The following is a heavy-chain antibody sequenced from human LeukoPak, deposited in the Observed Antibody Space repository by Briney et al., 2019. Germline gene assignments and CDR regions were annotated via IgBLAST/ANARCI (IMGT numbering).Heavy chain of an antibody. D-gene: IGHD2-2*01. V-gene: IGHV4-59*01. Sequence: TSETLSLTCTVSGGSISSYYWSWIRQPPGKGLEWIGYIYYSGSTNYNPSLKSRVTISVDTSKNQFSLKLSSVTAADTAVYYCARDPRTSELWFDPWGQGTLVTVSS. CDR2: IYYSGST. CDR1: GGSISSYY. CDR3: ARDPRTSELWFDP. J-gene: IGHJ5*02.